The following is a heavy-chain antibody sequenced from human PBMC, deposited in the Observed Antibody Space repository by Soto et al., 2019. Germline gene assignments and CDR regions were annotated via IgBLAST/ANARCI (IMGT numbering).Heavy chain of an antibody. Sequence: KPGGSLRLSCAASGFTFTRYSMNWVRQAPGKGLEWVSSISSTTHYIYYADSMRGRFTISRDNAKNAVYLEMNSLRAEDTAVYYCARESEDLTSNFDYWGQGTLVTVSS. J-gene: IGHJ4*02. CDR1: GFTFTRYS. CDR3: ARESEDLTSNFDY. V-gene: IGHV3-21*06. CDR2: ISSTTHYI.